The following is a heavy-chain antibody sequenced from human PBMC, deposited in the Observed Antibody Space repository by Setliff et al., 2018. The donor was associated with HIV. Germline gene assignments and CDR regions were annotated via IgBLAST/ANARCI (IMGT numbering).Heavy chain of an antibody. CDR3: ITDLYGSSLSSGWSWYFQH. CDR1: GFTFSNSM. V-gene: IGHV3-15*01. D-gene: IGHD6-19*01. Sequence: GGSMSLSCAASGFTFSNSMMGCVRQSPGKGLEWVGRIKTKTDAGATDYAAPVKGRLTISRDDSKNTLFLQMDSLTPEDTAVYYFITDLYGSSLSSGWSWYFQHWGPGTLVTVSS. CDR2: IKTKTDAGAT. J-gene: IGHJ1*01.